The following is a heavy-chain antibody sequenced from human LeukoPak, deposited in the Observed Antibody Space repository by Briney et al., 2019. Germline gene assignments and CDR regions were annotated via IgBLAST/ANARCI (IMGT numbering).Heavy chain of an antibody. CDR2: ISGSGGET. CDR3: AKNGGSSSYTALDF. Sequence: GGSLRHSCAASGFTFSSFGMSRVRQAPGKGLEWVSVISGSGGETYNADSVKGRLTISRDNLKNTLYLQMNSLRAEDTALYYCAKNGGSSSYTALDFWGRGTLVTVSS. V-gene: IGHV3-23*01. CDR1: GFTFSSFG. J-gene: IGHJ4*02. D-gene: IGHD1-26*01.